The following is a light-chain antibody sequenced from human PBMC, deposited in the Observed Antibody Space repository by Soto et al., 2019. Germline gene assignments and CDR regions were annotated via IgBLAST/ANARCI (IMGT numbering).Light chain of an antibody. CDR2: GAS. CDR3: QKYDRAPFT. Sequence: DIQMTQSPSSLSSYLGDRFTITVRASQGISNYLAWYQQKPGRLPKLLLFGASTLQSGVPARFSGSGSGTLFTLTINGLLPEDVATYYCQKYDRAPFTFGPGTKVDIK. J-gene: IGKJ3*01. CDR1: QGISNY. V-gene: IGKV1-27*01.